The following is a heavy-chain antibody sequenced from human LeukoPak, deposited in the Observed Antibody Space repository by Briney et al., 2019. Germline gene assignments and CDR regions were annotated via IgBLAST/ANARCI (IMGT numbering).Heavy chain of an antibody. CDR2: ISGGSSTI. J-gene: IGHJ4*02. V-gene: IGHV3-48*01. CDR1: AFTFSDYS. Sequence: PGGSLRLSCAASAFTFSDYSMNWVRQAPGKGLEWISYISGGSSTIYYADSVRGRFTISRDNAKNSMYLQMNSLRAEDTAVYYCARDRLTSGCYFFDYWGQGTLVTVSS. D-gene: IGHD1-26*01. CDR3: ARDRLTSGCYFFDY.